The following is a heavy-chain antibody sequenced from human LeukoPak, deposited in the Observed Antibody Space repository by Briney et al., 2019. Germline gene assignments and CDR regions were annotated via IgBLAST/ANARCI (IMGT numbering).Heavy chain of an antibody. D-gene: IGHD3-10*01. Sequence: GGSLRLSCAASGFTFSSYSMNWVRQAPGKGLEWVSSISSSSSYIYYADSVKGRFTISRDNAKNSLYLQMNSLRAEDTAVYYCARGAITMVRGVIINSLFDYWGQGTLVTVSS. CDR2: ISSSSSYI. CDR1: GFTFSSYS. V-gene: IGHV3-21*01. CDR3: ARGAITMVRGVIINSLFDY. J-gene: IGHJ4*02.